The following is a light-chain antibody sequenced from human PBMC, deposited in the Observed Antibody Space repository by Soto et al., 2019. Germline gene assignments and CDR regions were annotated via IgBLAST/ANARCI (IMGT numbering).Light chain of an antibody. CDR3: SSYTSSGTDV. CDR1: RNDVGGYNY. V-gene: IGLV2-14*03. Sequence: QCELNPPASVSGSPGSSTTFSRSGTRNDVGGYNYVSWYQQHPGKAPKLMIYDVSNRPSGVSYRFSGSKSGNTASLTISGLQAEDEGDFYCSSYTSSGTDVFGTGTKVTVL. J-gene: IGLJ1*01. CDR2: DVS.